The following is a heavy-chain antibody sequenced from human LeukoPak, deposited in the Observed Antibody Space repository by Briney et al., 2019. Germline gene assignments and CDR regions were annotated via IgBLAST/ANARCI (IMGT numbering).Heavy chain of an antibody. D-gene: IGHD6-13*01. CDR1: GYTFTSYD. V-gene: IGHV1-2*02. Sequence: ASVKVSCKASGYTFTSYDINWVRQATGQGLEWMGWINPNSGGTNYAQKFQGRATMTRDTSISTAYMELSRLRSDDTAVYYCARADSSSWYRAFDIWGQGTMVTVSS. CDR2: INPNSGGT. CDR3: ARADSSSWYRAFDI. J-gene: IGHJ3*02.